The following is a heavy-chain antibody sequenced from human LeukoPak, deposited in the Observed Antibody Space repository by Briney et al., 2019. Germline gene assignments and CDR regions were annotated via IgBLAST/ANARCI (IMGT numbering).Heavy chain of an antibody. J-gene: IGHJ3*02. CDR1: GFTFDDYA. Sequence: PGGSLRLSCAASGFTFDDYAMHWVRQAPGKGLEWVSGISWNSGSIGYADSVKGRFTISRDNAKNSLYLQMNGLRAEDTALYYCAKDGARPKAFDIWGQGTMVTVSS. D-gene: IGHD4/OR15-4a*01. CDR2: ISWNSGSI. CDR3: AKDGARPKAFDI. V-gene: IGHV3-9*01.